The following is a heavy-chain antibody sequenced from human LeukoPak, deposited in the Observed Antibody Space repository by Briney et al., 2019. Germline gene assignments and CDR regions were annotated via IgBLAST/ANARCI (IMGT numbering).Heavy chain of an antibody. CDR2: MNPNNGHT. Sequence: ASVKVSCKASGYTFMSDDINWVRQAPGQGLEWMGWMNPNNGHTAYAQKFQGRVTMTRDTSISTAYMELSSLRSEDTAVYYCARTPGYCSSTSCATYYMDVWGKGTTVTVSS. V-gene: IGHV1-8*01. CDR3: ARTPGYCSSTSCATYYMDV. D-gene: IGHD2-2*01. J-gene: IGHJ6*03. CDR1: GYTFMSDD.